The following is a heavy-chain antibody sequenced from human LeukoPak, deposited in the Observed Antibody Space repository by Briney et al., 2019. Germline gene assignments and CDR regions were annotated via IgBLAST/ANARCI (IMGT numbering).Heavy chain of an antibody. J-gene: IGHJ3*02. CDR3: ARRNDFDI. V-gene: IGHV4-59*08. CDR2: ISYSGST. Sequence: WETLSLTCTVSGGSIGSYYWSWIRQPPGKGLELIGHISYSGSTNYNPSLKSRFTISVDTSKNQFSLKLAAVTAADTVIYYCARRNDFDIWGQGKMVTVSS. CDR1: GGSIGSYY.